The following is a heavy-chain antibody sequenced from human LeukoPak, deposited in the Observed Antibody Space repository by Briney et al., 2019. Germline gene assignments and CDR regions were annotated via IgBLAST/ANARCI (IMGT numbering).Heavy chain of an antibody. CDR2: IIPIFGIA. Sequence: SVKVSCKASGGTFSSYAISWVRQAPGQGLEWMGRIIPIFGIANYAQKFQGRVTITADKSTSTAYMELSSLRSEDTTVYYCARGRTVAGILRWGQGTLVTVSS. CDR3: ARGRTVAGILR. J-gene: IGHJ4*02. CDR1: GGTFSSYA. V-gene: IGHV1-69*04. D-gene: IGHD6-19*01.